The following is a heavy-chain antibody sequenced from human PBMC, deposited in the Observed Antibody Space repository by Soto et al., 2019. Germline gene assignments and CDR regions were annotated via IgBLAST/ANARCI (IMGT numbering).Heavy chain of an antibody. CDR3: SRDLRTNGLFDY. CDR2: IYYSGST. J-gene: IGHJ4*02. CDR1: GSSISSGDYY. V-gene: IGHV4-30-4*01. D-gene: IGHD2-8*01. Sequence: SETLSPTCTVSGSSISSGDYYWSWIRQPPGKGLEWIGYIYYSGSTYYNPSLKSRVTLSVDTSKNQFSLKLSSVTAADTAGYDCSRDLRTNGLFDYWGQGTRVRVTS.